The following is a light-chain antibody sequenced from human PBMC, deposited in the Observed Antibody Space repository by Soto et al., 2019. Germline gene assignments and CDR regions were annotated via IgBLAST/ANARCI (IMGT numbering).Light chain of an antibody. CDR2: ATS. V-gene: IGKV1-39*01. CDR3: QQSYSTPFT. Sequence: DIQMTQSPSSLSASVGDGVTITCRASQSISTYLNWYQQKPGKAPKLLMYATSNLQSGVPSRFSGSGSGTDFTLTISSLQPEDFATYYCQQSYSTPFTFGPGTKVDIK. CDR1: QSISTY. J-gene: IGKJ3*01.